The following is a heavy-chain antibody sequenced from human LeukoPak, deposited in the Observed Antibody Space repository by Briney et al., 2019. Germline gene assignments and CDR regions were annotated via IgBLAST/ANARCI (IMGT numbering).Heavy chain of an antibody. D-gene: IGHD6-19*01. V-gene: IGHV3-7*01. CDR3: ASGGGWLVHY. J-gene: IGHJ4*02. Sequence: GGSLRLSCVGSGFTSSTFWMTWVRQAPGKGLEWVANIKQDGSVKNYVDSVKGRFTISRDNSKNSLYLQMNSLRDEDTGLYYCASGGGWLVHYWGQGTLVTVSS. CDR2: IKQDGSVK. CDR1: GFTSSTFW.